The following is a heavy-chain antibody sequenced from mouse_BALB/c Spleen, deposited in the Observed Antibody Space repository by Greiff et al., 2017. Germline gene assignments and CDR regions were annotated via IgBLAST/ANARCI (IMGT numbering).Heavy chain of an antibody. Sequence: QVQLQQPGAELVKPGASVKMSCKASGYTFTSYNMHWVKQTPGQGLEWIGAIYPGNGDTSYNQKFKGKATLTADKSSSTAYMQLSSLTSEDSAVYYCARGNYYGSSYDYWGQGTTLTVSS. CDR1: GYTFTSYN. D-gene: IGHD1-1*01. CDR3: ARGNYYGSSYDY. CDR2: IYPGNGDT. V-gene: IGHV1-12*01. J-gene: IGHJ2*01.